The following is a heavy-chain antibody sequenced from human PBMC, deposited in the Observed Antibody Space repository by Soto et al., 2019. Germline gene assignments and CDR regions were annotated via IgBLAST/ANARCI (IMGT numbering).Heavy chain of an antibody. CDR1: GDSISSSTW. CDR3: ARGSYASHFDS. J-gene: IGHJ4*02. D-gene: IGHD3-16*01. Sequence: SETLSLTCAVSGDSISSSTWWSWVRQPPGKGLEWIGEIYHRGGTNYNPSLESRFTISVDRSNNQFSLRLSSVTAADTAVYYCARGSYASHFDSWGQGTLVTVSS. V-gene: IGHV4-4*02. CDR2: IYHRGGT.